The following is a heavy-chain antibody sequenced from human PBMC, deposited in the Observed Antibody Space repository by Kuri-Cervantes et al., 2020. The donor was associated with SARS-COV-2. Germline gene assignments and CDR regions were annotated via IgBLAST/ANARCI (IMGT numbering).Heavy chain of an antibody. CDR3: ARGILGDDSIHYGMDV. D-gene: IGHD2/OR15-2a*01. V-gene: IGHV3-21*01. Sequence: ETLSLTCAASGFTFSSYTMNWVRQAPGKGLEWLSSISGSSSFISYADSVEGRFTVSRDNAKNSLYLQIHSLRAEDTAVYYCARGILGDDSIHYGMDVWGQGTSVTVSS. J-gene: IGHJ6*02. CDR2: ISGSSSFI. CDR1: GFTFSSYT.